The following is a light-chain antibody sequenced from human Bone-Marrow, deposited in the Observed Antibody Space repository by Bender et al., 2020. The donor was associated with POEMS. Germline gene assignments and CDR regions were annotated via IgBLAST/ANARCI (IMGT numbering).Light chain of an antibody. CDR2: DVS. J-gene: IGLJ3*02. V-gene: IGLV2-14*03. CDR1: SSDVGDYNY. Sequence: QSALTQPASVSGSPGQSITISCTGTSSDVGDYNYVSWYQQHPGEAPKLMIYDVSNRPSGVSNRFSGSKSGNTASLTISGLQAEDEADYYCSSYASSNWVFGGGTKLTVL. CDR3: SSYASSNWV.